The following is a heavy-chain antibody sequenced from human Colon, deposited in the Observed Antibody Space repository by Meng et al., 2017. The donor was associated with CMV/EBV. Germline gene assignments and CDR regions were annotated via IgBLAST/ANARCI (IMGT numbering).Heavy chain of an antibody. CDR3: ARGLFDIVVVPAARGCNWFDP. CDR1: GYSISSGYY. J-gene: IGHJ5*02. CDR2: IYHSGST. Sequence: SETLSLTCTVSGYSISSGYYWGWIRQPPGEGLEWIGSIYHSGSTYYNPSLKSRVTISVDTSKNQLSLKLSSVTAADTAVYYCARGLFDIVVVPAARGCNWFDPWGQGTLVTVSS. D-gene: IGHD2-2*01. V-gene: IGHV4-38-2*02.